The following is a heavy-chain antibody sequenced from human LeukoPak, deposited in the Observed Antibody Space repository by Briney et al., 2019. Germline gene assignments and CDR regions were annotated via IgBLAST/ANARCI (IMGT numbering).Heavy chain of an antibody. CDR1: GFTFSSYA. V-gene: IGHV3-23*01. J-gene: IGHJ4*02. Sequence: GGSLRLSCAASGFTFSSYAKSWVRQAPGKGLEWVSAISGSGGSTYYADSVKGRFTISRDNSKNTLYLQMNSLRAEDTAVYYCSIVAYYYDSSGYYYFDYWGQGTLVTVSS. CDR2: ISGSGGST. CDR3: SIVAYYYDSSGYYYFDY. D-gene: IGHD3-22*01.